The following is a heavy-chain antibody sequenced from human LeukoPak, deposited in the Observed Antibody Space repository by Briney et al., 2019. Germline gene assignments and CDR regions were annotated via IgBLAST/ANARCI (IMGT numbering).Heavy chain of an antibody. D-gene: IGHD3-9*01. CDR2: IKSKTDGGTT. CDR3: TTAGPYYDILTGYYFLDY. V-gene: IGHV3-15*01. Sequence: SGGSLRLSCAASGFTFSNAWMSWVCQAPGKGLEWVGRIKSKTDGGTTDYAAPVKGRFTISRDDSKNTLYLQMNSLKTEDTAVYYCTTAGPYYDILTGYYFLDYWGQGTLVTVSS. J-gene: IGHJ4*02. CDR1: GFTFSNAW.